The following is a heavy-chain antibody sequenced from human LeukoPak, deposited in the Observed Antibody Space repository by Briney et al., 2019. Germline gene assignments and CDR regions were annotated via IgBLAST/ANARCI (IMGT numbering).Heavy chain of an antibody. CDR1: GGSINSYY. Sequence: SETLSLTCTVSGGSINSYYWSWIRQPPGMGLEWIGYIFYSGNTNYNPSLKSRVTISVGTSKNQFSLRLSSVTAADTAVYYCARFLYSSGSRFDYWGQGTQVTVSS. CDR3: ARFLYSSGSRFDY. V-gene: IGHV4-59*01. D-gene: IGHD6-19*01. J-gene: IGHJ4*02. CDR2: IFYSGNT.